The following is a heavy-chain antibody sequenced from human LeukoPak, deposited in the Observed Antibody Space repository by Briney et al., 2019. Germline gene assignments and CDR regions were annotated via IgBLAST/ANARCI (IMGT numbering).Heavy chain of an antibody. V-gene: IGHV3-30-3*01. CDR1: GFTFSSYA. Sequence: PGGSLGLSCAASGFTFSSYAMHWVRQAPGKGLEWVAVISYGGSNKYYADSVKGRFTISRDNSKNTLYLQMDSLRAEDTAVYYCAKGAYCRSATCYEGYYHYYMDVWGKGTTVTVSS. D-gene: IGHD2-2*01. CDR3: AKGAYCRSATCYEGYYHYYMDV. J-gene: IGHJ6*03. CDR2: ISYGGSNK.